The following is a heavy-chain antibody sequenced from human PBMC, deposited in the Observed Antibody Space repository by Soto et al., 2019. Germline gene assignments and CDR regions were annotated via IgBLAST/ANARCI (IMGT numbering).Heavy chain of an antibody. Sequence: PSETLSLTCAVSGGSISSSNWWSWVRQPPGKGLEWIGEIYHSGSTNYNPSLKSRVTISVDKSKNQFSLKLSSVTAADTAVYYCARVARWATDPGATIRHFDYWGQGTLVTVSS. CDR2: IYHSGST. D-gene: IGHD1-26*01. V-gene: IGHV4-4*02. J-gene: IGHJ4*02. CDR1: GGSISSSNW. CDR3: ARVARWATDPGATIRHFDY.